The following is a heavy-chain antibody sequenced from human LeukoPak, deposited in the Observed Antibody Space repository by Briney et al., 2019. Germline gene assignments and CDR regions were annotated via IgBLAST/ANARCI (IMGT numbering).Heavy chain of an antibody. CDR1: GFTFSSYA. D-gene: IGHD3-9*01. V-gene: IGHV3-23*01. J-gene: IGHJ4*02. CDR2: VRGSGGST. Sequence: GGSLRLSCAASGFTFSSYAMNWVRQAPGKGLEWVSVVRGSGGSTYYADSVKGRFTISRDNSKNTLYLQMNSLRTEDTAVYYCAKAEGYDILTGLDYWGQGTLVTVSS. CDR3: AKAEGYDILTGLDY.